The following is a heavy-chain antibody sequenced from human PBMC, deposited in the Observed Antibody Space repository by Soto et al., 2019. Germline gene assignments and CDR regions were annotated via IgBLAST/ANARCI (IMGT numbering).Heavy chain of an antibody. J-gene: IGHJ6*02. CDR2: IWHDGTRK. D-gene: IGHD2-8*01. CDR3: ARERTSSYSYAMYL. V-gene: IGHV3-33*01. Sequence: QVHLVESGGGVVQPGGSLTLCCSGSDFAFRLHGIHWVRHTPCKGLEWVAMIWHDGTRKYFRDSVRGRFTISRDSAKNKVYLQMNNIRGDDSALYFCARERTSSYSYAMYLWCQRTTVTVSS. CDR1: DFAFRLHG.